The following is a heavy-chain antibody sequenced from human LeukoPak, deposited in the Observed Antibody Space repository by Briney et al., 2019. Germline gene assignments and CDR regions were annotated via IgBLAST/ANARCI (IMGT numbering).Heavy chain of an antibody. CDR3: AKGGIAVAGTSYYYYMDV. J-gene: IGHJ6*03. D-gene: IGHD6-19*01. V-gene: IGHV3-23*01. CDR2: ISGSGVGT. Sequence: PGGSLRLSCAASGFTFSDYYMSWIRQAPGKGLEWVSAISGSGVGTHYADSVKGRFTISRDNSKNTLYVQMHSLRAEDTAVYYCAKGGIAVAGTSYYYYMDVWGKGTTVTISS. CDR1: GFTFSDYY.